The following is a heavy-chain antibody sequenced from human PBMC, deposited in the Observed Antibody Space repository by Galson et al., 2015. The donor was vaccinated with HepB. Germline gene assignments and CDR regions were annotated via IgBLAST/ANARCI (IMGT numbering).Heavy chain of an antibody. CDR2: ISYDGSNK. D-gene: IGHD3-10*01. J-gene: IGHJ5*02. CDR1: GFTFSSYG. CDR3: AKDRRNQKLLWFGESLGTFDP. Sequence: SLRLSCAASGFTFSSYGMHWVRQAPGKGLEWVAVISYDGSNKYYADSVKGRFTISRDNSKNTLYLQMNSLRAEDTAVYYCAKDRRNQKLLWFGESLGTFDPWGQGTLVTVSS. V-gene: IGHV3-30*18.